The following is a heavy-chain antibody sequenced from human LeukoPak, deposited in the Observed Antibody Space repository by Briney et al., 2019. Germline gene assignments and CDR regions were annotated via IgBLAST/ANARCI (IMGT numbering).Heavy chain of an antibody. J-gene: IGHJ4*02. Sequence: GGSLRLSCAASGFTFSSYAMSWVRQAPGKGLEWVSAISGSGGSTYYADSVKGRFTISRDNSKNTLYLQMNSLRAEDTAVYYCAKDRHYYGSELIDYFDYWGQGTLVTVSS. D-gene: IGHD3-10*01. V-gene: IGHV3-23*01. CDR1: GFTFSSYA. CDR3: AKDRHYYGSELIDYFDY. CDR2: ISGSGGST.